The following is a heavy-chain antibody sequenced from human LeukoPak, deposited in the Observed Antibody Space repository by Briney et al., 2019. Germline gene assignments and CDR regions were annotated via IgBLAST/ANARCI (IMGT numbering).Heavy chain of an antibody. D-gene: IGHD6-19*01. J-gene: IGHJ3*02. CDR3: ARDRPTSSGWFQGAFDI. Sequence: PSETLSLTCTVSGGSISSSSYYWGWIRQPPGKGLEWIGSIYYSGSTYYNPSLKSRVTISVDTSKNQFSLKLSSVTAADTAVYYCARDRPTSSGWFQGAFDIWGQGTMVTVSS. V-gene: IGHV4-39*07. CDR2: IYYSGST. CDR1: GGSISSSSYY.